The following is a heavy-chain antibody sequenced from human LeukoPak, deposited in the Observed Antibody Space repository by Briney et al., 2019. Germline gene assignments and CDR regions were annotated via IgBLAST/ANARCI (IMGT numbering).Heavy chain of an antibody. CDR1: GFTFSSYA. Sequence: SGGSLRLSCAASGFTFSSYAMIWVRQAPGKGLDWVSAISGGGGRTYYADSVKGRFTISRDNSKNTVYLQMNSLGGEDTAIYYCAKDQGGDGYNCWGHPFDYWGQGTLVSISS. CDR2: ISGGGGRT. D-gene: IGHD5-24*01. CDR3: AKDQGGDGYNCWGHPFDY. J-gene: IGHJ4*02. V-gene: IGHV3-23*01.